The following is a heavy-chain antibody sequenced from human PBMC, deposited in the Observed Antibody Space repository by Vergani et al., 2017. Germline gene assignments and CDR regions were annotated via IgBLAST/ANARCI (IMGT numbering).Heavy chain of an antibody. CDR1: GGTFSSYA. D-gene: IGHD4-17*01. J-gene: IGHJ4*02. CDR2: IIPIFGTA. Sequence: QVQLVQSGAEVKKPGSSVKVSCKASGGTFSSYAISWVRQAPGQGLEWMGGIIPIFGTANYAQKFQGRVTITADESTSPAYMELSSLRSEDTAVYYCARGGSPSFYYGDYEPSRHKHYFDYWGQGTLVTVSS. CDR3: ARGGSPSFYYGDYEPSRHKHYFDY. V-gene: IGHV1-69*01.